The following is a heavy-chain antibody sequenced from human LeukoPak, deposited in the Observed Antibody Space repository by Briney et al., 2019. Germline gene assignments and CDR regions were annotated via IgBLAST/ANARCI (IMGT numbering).Heavy chain of an antibody. V-gene: IGHV5-51*01. Sequence: GESLEISCKGSGYSFPHYWIGWVRQMPGKGLEYMGITYPDDSETRYSPSFQGQVTFSADRSISTAYLQWSSLKASDTAIYYCARYGAPQHGEVHFDYWGQGTLVTVSS. CDR1: GYSFPHYW. CDR3: ARYGAPQHGEVHFDY. J-gene: IGHJ4*02. D-gene: IGHD3-16*01. CDR2: TYPDDSET.